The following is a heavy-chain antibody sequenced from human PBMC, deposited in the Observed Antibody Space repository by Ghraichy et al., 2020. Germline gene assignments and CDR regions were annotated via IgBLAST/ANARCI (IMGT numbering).Heavy chain of an antibody. J-gene: IGHJ3*02. D-gene: IGHD2-15*01. CDR1: GGSISSSNW. CDR2: IYHSGST. Sequence: SETLSLTCAVSGGSISSSNWWSWVRQPPGKGLEWIGEIYHSGSTNYNPSLKSRVTISVDKSKNQFSLKLSSVTAADTAVYYCASFLYCSGGSCYLTGDGSAFDIWGQGTMVTVSS. V-gene: IGHV4-4*02. CDR3: ASFLYCSGGSCYLTGDGSAFDI.